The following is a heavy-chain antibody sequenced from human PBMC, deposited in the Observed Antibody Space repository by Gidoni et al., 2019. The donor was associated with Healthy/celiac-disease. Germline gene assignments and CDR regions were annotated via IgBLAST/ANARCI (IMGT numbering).Heavy chain of an antibody. CDR1: GFTFSRYR. J-gene: IGHJ6*03. Sequence: EVQLVESGGGLVQPGGSMRLSGAAPGFTFSRYRMNWVRQAPGKGLGWVSSISSSSSYIYYADSVKGRFTISRDNAKNSLYLQMNSLRAEDTAVYYCARDRSYYDFWSGSPYYYYYMDVWGKGTTVTVSS. D-gene: IGHD3-3*01. CDR3: ARDRSYYDFWSGSPYYYYYMDV. CDR2: ISSSSSYI. V-gene: IGHV3-21*01.